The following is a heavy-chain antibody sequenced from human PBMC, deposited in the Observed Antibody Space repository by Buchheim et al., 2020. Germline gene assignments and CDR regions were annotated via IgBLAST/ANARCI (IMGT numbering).Heavy chain of an antibody. V-gene: IGHV4-39*01. CDR3: ARHRHYDILTGYYTFGYFQH. CDR2: IYYSGST. J-gene: IGHJ1*01. Sequence: QLQLQESGPGLVKPSETLSLTCTVSGGSISSSSYYWGWIRQPPGKGLEWIGSIYYSGSTYYNPSLKSRVTISVDTSKNQSSLKLSSVTAANTAVYYCARHRHYDILTGYYTFGYFQHWGQGTL. CDR1: GGSISSSSYY. D-gene: IGHD3-9*01.